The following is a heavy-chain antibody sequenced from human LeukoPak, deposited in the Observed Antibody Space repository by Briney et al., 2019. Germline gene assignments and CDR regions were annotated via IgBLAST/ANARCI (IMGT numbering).Heavy chain of an antibody. CDR2: IIPIFGTA. CDR1: GGTFSSYA. V-gene: IGHV1-69*13. D-gene: IGHD5-12*01. Sequence: SVKVSCKASGGTFSSYAISWVRQAPGQGLEWMGGIIPIFGTANYAQKFQGRVAITADESTSTAYMELSSLRSEDTAVYYCARNSGYDYVDYFDYWGQGTLVTVSS. J-gene: IGHJ4*02. CDR3: ARNSGYDYVDYFDY.